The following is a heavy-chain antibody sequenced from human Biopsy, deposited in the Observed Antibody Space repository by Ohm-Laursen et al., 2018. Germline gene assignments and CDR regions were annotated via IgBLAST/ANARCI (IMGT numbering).Heavy chain of an antibody. V-gene: IGHV4-39*01. CDR1: GGSISSSTTYY. CDR3: ARHPTGFWFDP. CDR2: IYNTETT. J-gene: IGHJ5*02. Sequence: TLSLTCTVSGGSISSSTTYYWAWLRQPPGKGLEWIGSIYNTETTFYNQSLKSRVTISVDTSTNQYSLKVSSVTAADTALYFCARHPTGFWFDPWGHGTLVTVSS.